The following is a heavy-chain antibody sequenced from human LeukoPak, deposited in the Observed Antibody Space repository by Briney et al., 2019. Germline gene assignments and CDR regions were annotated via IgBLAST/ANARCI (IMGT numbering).Heavy chain of an antibody. J-gene: IGHJ4*02. Sequence: GGSLRLSCAASGFTFSSYAMHWVRQAPGKGLEWVAVISYDGSNKYYADSVKGRFTISRDNSKNTLYLQMNSLRAEDTAVYYCARVGGTAMALTHFDYWGQGTLVTVSS. CDR2: ISYDGSNK. V-gene: IGHV3-30*04. CDR1: GFTFSSYA. CDR3: ARVGGTAMALTHFDY. D-gene: IGHD5-18*01.